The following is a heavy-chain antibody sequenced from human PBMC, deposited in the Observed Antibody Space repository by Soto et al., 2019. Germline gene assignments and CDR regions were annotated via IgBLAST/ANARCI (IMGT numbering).Heavy chain of an antibody. CDR1: GGVFSDYS. Sequence: ETLSPTPGVSGGVFSDYSPNWIPPPPRKGLEWIGEINHRGQSNFKPSLKSRTVISVDKSKNLVSLNLSSVTAADTAVYYCAKVSRITIFGGGWYDPWGQGILVTVSS. V-gene: IGHV4-34*01. J-gene: IGHJ5*02. CDR2: INHRGQS. D-gene: IGHD3-3*01. CDR3: AKVSRITIFGGGWYDP.